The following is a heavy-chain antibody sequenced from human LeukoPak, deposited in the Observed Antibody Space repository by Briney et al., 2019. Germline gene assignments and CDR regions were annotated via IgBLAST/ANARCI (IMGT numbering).Heavy chain of an antibody. Sequence: GGSLRLSCAASGFTFSSYWMSWVRQAPGKGLEWVANIKQDGSERYYVDSVKGRFTISRDNAKNSLYLQMSSLRAEDTAVYYCAGDPITGTTWFDYWGQGTLVTVSS. J-gene: IGHJ4*02. V-gene: IGHV3-7*01. CDR1: GFTFSSYW. CDR3: AGDPITGTTWFDY. CDR2: IKQDGSER. D-gene: IGHD1-7*01.